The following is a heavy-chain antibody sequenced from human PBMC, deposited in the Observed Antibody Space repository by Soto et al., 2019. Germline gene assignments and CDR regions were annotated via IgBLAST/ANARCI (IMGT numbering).Heavy chain of an antibody. V-gene: IGHV3-7*03. D-gene: IGHD3-22*01. Sequence: EVQLVESGGDLVQPGESLRLSCAGSGFTFGGAWMTWVRQATGKGLEWVANINRVGSETDYMDSVKGRFTISRDNSRNSLFLQMNSLRAEDTAVYYCTRALDTRGSDPISEYWGQGTRVTVSS. CDR2: INRVGSET. CDR3: TRALDTRGSDPISEY. J-gene: IGHJ4*02. CDR1: GFTFGGAW.